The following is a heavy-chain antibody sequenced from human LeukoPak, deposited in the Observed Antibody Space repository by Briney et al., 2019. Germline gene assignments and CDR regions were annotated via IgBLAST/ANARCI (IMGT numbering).Heavy chain of an antibody. J-gene: IGHJ4*02. CDR2: MNWNGGST. V-gene: IGHV3-20*04. CDR3: ARAMTTVTEIDY. Sequence: GGSLRLSCAASGFTFDDYGMNWLRQAPGKGLEWVSGMNWNGGSTGYADSVKGLFTISSDNAKNSLYLQMNSLRAEDTALYYCARAMTTVTEIDYWGQGTLVTVSS. CDR1: GFTFDDYG. D-gene: IGHD4-17*01.